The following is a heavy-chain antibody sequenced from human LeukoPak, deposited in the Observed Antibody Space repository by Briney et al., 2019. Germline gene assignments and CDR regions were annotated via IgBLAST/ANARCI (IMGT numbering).Heavy chain of an antibody. CDR2: ISSSGSTI. D-gene: IGHD3-3*01. CDR1: GFTFSDYY. V-gene: IGHV3-11*04. J-gene: IGHJ4*02. Sequence: PGGSLRLSCAASGFTFSDYYMSWIRQAPGKGLEWVSYISSSGSTIYYADSVKGRFTISRDNSKNTLYLQMNSLRAEDTAVYYCAKLVGMDYDFWSGTVDYWGQGTLVTVSS. CDR3: AKLVGMDYDFWSGTVDY.